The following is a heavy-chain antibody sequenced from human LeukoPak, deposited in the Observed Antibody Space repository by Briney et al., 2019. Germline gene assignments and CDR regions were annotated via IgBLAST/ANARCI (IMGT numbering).Heavy chain of an antibody. CDR1: GFTFSSYA. CDR2: ISSSGSTI. CDR3: AELGITMIGGV. J-gene: IGHJ6*04. Sequence: GGTLRLSCAASGFTFSSYAMNWVRQAPGKGLEWVSYISSSGSTIYYADSVKGRFTISRDNAKNSLYLQMNSLRAEDTAVYYCAELGITMIGGVWGKGTTVTISS. V-gene: IGHV3-48*03. D-gene: IGHD3-10*02.